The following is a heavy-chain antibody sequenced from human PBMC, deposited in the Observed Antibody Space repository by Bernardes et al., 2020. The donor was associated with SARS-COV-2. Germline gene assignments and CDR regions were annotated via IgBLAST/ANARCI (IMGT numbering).Heavy chain of an antibody. Sequence: SGPTLVKPTPTLTLTCTSTGFSLRSAGVGVAWIRHPPAKALDWLAPIYWDDDQRYSPSLRSRPTITKDTSRSQVVLTMTNMDPVDTATYYCTHRASFYDDDDLYCSGFDYWGKGTLVTVSS. CDR1: GFSLRSAGVG. D-gene: IGHD2-8*02. CDR3: THRASFYDDDDLYCSGFDY. J-gene: IGHJ4*02. CDR2: IYWDDDQ. V-gene: IGHV2-5*02.